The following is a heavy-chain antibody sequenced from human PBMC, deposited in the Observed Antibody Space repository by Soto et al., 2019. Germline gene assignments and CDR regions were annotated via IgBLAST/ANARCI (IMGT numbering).Heavy chain of an antibody. J-gene: IGHJ5*02. D-gene: IGHD4-17*01. CDR2: INGDGRTT. CDR3: ARAAYGEYWFDP. CDR1: GFTFSAYG. Sequence: EVQLVESGGGVVPPGGSLRLSFAASGFTFSAYGMHWVRQAPGKGLMWVSRINGDGRTTSYADSVKGRFTISRENAKNTLYLQMNSLRAEDTAVYYCARAAYGEYWFDPWGQGTLVTVSS. V-gene: IGHV3-74*01.